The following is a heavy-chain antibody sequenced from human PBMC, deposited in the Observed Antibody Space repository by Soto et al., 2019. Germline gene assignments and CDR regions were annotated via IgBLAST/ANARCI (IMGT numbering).Heavy chain of an antibody. J-gene: IGHJ5*02. CDR1: GGSVGSGSYY. CDR3: ARYVDDYDFFSCYLVRRMPKSFHP. Sequence: PSETLSLTCTVSGGSVGSGSYYWSWIRQPPGKGLEWIGYIYYSGSTNYNPSLKSRVTISVDTSKNQLSLKLSSVTAADTAVYYCARYVDDYDFFSCYLVRRMPKSFHPWGPGTLLTLS. CDR2: IYYSGST. D-gene: IGHD3-3*01. V-gene: IGHV4-61*01.